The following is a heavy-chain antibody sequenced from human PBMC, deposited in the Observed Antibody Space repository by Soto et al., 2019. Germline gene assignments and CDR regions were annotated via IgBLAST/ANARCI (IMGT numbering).Heavy chain of an antibody. J-gene: IGHJ4*02. Sequence: SVNVSCKPSGGTFCNDIITWVRQAPGQGLEWMGRIIPLLDIANYAQKFQGRVTITADKSTSTAYMELNSLRSEDTAVYYCARDSPIGSTFIGCEAIDDWGQGTLFTVSS. CDR1: GGTFCNDI. CDR2: IIPLLDIA. CDR3: ARDSPIGSTFIGCEAIDD. V-gene: IGHV1-69*04. D-gene: IGHD3-10*01.